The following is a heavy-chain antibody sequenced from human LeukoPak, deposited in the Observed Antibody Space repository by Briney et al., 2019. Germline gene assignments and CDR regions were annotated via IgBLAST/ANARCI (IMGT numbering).Heavy chain of an antibody. CDR3: ARTHSNGWYSLDYYYMDV. Sequence: ASVKVSCKASGYTFNIYGINWVRQAPGQGLEWMGWTSTANDNTNYAQNLQGRVTMTTDTSTSTAYMEMRSLRSDDTAIYYCARTHSNGWYSLDYYYMDVWGEGTTVTVSS. CDR1: GYTFNIYG. V-gene: IGHV1-18*01. CDR2: TSTANDNT. J-gene: IGHJ6*03. D-gene: IGHD6-19*01.